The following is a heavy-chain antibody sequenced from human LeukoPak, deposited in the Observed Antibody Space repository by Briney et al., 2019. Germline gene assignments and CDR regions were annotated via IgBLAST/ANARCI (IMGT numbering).Heavy chain of an antibody. CDR2: IDGDGRIT. CDR1: GFTFSSYW. V-gene: IGHV3-74*01. Sequence: RGGSLRLSCAASGFTFSSYWMHRVRQVPGQGLVWVSHIDGDGRITNYGDSVKGRFTISRDNAKNILYLQMNSLRVEDTAVYYCARGRPHGNDYWGQGTLVTVSS. D-gene: IGHD4-23*01. CDR3: ARGRPHGNDY. J-gene: IGHJ4*02.